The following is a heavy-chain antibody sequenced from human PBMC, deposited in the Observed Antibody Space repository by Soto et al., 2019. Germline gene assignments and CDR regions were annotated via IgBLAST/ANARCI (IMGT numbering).Heavy chain of an antibody. CDR1: GFSLSTGGVG. CDR3: AHSRCGGDCLQSYSSHYYYGMDV. CDR2: IYWDDDM. D-gene: IGHD2-21*02. Sequence: QITLMESGPTLVKPTQTLTLTCTFSGFSLSTGGVGVGWIRQPPGKALEWLALIYWDDDMRFSPSLRSRLTITKDTSKNQVVLTMTNMDPLDTATYYCAHSRCGGDCLQSYSSHYYYGMDVWGQGTTVTVSS. V-gene: IGHV2-5*02. J-gene: IGHJ6*02.